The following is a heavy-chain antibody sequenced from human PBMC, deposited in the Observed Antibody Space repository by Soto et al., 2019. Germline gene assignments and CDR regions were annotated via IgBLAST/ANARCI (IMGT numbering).Heavy chain of an antibody. Sequence: PSETLSLTCTVSGGSISRSNYYWAWIRQPPGKGLEWIGSIYYSGSTNYNPSLKSRVTISIDTSKNQFSLKLSSVTAADTAVYFCARYPRLDCWGQGTLVTVSS. CDR2: IYYSGST. CDR1: GGSISRSNYY. V-gene: IGHV4-39*01. CDR3: ARYPRLDC. J-gene: IGHJ4*02.